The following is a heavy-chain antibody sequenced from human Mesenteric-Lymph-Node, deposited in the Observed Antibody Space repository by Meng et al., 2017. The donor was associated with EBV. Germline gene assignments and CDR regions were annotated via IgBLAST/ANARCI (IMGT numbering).Heavy chain of an antibody. CDR3: ASGGSGINFDY. CDR2: ISADNGNT. V-gene: IGHV1-18*01. Sequence: HVQLLQAGAEVKTPGASVNVPTKASGYRFNSYGISWVRQAPGQGLEWMGWISADNGNTIFAQKFQGRVTMTADSSTSTAYMEVTSLTSDDTAVYYCASGGSGINFDYWGQGTLVTVSS. D-gene: IGHD3-10*01. J-gene: IGHJ4*02. CDR1: GYRFNSYG.